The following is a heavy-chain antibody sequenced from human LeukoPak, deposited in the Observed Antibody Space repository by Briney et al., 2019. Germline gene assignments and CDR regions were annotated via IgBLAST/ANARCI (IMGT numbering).Heavy chain of an antibody. CDR1: GRSFSGYY. J-gene: IGHJ6*03. Sequence: SETLSLTCAVYGRSFSGYYWSWIRQPPGKGLEWIGEINHSGSTNYNPSLKSRVTISVDTSKNQFSLKLSSVTAADTAVYYCARAKALGYCSSTSCYGAYYYYYMDVWGKGTTVTVSS. V-gene: IGHV4-34*01. D-gene: IGHD2-2*01. CDR2: INHSGST. CDR3: ARAKALGYCSSTSCYGAYYYYYMDV.